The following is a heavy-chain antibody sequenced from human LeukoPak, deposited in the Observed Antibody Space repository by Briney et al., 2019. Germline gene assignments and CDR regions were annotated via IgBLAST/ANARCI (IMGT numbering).Heavy chain of an antibody. CDR1: GYTFTGYY. CDR3: ARGYGSGSYNWFDP. J-gene: IGHJ5*02. V-gene: IGHV1-2*06. CDR2: INPNRGGT. Sequence: ASVKVSCKASGYTFTGYYMHWVRQAPGQGLEWMGRINPNRGGTNYAQKFQGRVTMTRDTSISTAYMELSRLRSDDTAAYYCARGYGSGSYNWFDPWGQGTLATVSS. D-gene: IGHD3-10*01.